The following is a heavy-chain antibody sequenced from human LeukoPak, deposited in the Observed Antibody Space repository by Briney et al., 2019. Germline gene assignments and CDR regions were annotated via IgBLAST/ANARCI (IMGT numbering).Heavy chain of an antibody. CDR3: TSAPMTNWDHDY. CDR2: INIDWSST. Sequence: PGGSLRLSCAASVFTFSSYCMYCVREAPGKGLVWVSRINIDWSSTTYADSLKGRFTISRDNAKNTVSLQMKGLTAADTAVYYCTSAPMTNWDHDYWGQGPLVTVSS. D-gene: IGHD2-8*01. V-gene: IGHV3-74*01. J-gene: IGHJ4*02. CDR1: VFTFSSYC.